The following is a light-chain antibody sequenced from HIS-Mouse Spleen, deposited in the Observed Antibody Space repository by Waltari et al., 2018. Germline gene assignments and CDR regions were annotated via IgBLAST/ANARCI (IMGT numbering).Light chain of an antibody. Sequence: SYELTQPPSVSVSPGQTARITCSGDALPKKYAYWDQQKSGQAPLLVIYEDSKRPSGIPERFSGSSPGTMATLTISGAQVEDEADYYCYSTDSSGNHRVFGGGTKLTVL. CDR1: ALPKKY. CDR3: YSTDSSGNHRV. V-gene: IGLV3-10*01. J-gene: IGLJ2*01. CDR2: EDS.